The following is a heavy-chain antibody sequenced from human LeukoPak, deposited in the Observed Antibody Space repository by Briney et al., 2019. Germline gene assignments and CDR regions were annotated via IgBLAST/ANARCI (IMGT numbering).Heavy chain of an antibody. CDR1: GFTFKNYG. CDR3: ARRDYYYGMDV. CDR2: ISSTSTTN. V-gene: IGHV3-48*04. Sequence: GGSLRLSCAASGFTFKNYGMFWVRQAPGKGLEWISHISSTSTTNNYADSVRGRFTISRDNAKNSLYLQMNSLRAEDTAVYYCARRDYYYGMDVWGQGTTVTVSS. J-gene: IGHJ6*02.